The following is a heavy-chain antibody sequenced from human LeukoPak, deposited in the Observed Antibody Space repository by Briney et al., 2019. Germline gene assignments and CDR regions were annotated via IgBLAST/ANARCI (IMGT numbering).Heavy chain of an antibody. J-gene: IGHJ4*02. CDR3: AKVETSGGANCYALDY. V-gene: IGHV3-23*01. CDR2: ISGSDGRI. Sequence: GGSLRLSCAASGFTFSSYAMTWVRQAPDKGLEWVSAISGSDGRIYYADSGKGRFTISRDDSQNTLYLQMNSLSAEDTAVYYCAKVETSGGANCYALDYWRQGTMVTVSS. CDR1: GFTFSSYA. D-gene: IGHD2-2*01.